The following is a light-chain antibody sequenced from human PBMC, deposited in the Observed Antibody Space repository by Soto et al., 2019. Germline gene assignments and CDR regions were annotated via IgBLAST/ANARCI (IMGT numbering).Light chain of an antibody. CDR2: GAS. J-gene: IGKJ4*01. CDR3: QRYNSWPLS. Sequence: ETVMTQSPATLSVSPGERATLSCRASQGIGSTLAWYQQKPGQTPKLLIYGASTRATGVPARFSGGGSGTEFTLTINSMQSEDFAVYSCQRYNSWPLSFGGGTKVDIK. V-gene: IGKV3-15*01. CDR1: QGIGST.